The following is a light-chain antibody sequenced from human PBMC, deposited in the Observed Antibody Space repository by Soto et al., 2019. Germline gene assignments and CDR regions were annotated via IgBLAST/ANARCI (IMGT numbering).Light chain of an antibody. CDR1: HGIRTY. J-gene: IGKJ1*01. V-gene: IGKV1-39*01. CDR3: QQSYTTPRT. CDR2: ATS. Sequence: DIQMTQSPSSLSASVGDRVTITCRASHGIRTYLNWYQQKPGKAPKIXIYATSSLQSGVPSRFSGSAAGTDCTRTISSLQPEDFETDYCQQSYTTPRTFGQGTKVDIK.